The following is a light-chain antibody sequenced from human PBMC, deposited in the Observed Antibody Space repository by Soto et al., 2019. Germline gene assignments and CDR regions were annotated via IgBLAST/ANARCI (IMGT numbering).Light chain of an antibody. J-gene: IGKJ1*01. Sequence: EIGMSQSPATLSVSPGGRATLYCRASQSISDTLAWYQQKPGQAPRLLIYGASTRATGFPARFSGSGSGADFTLTISSLQSEDFAVYYCQQYDNWPWTFGRGTKVDIK. CDR3: QQYDNWPWT. CDR2: GAS. V-gene: IGKV3-15*01. CDR1: QSISDT.